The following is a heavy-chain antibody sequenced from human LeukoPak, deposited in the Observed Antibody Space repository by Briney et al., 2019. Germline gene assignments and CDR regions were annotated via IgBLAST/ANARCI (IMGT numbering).Heavy chain of an antibody. CDR2: ISGSGDTT. Sequence: GGSLRLSCTASRFTFSTYAMSWVRQAPGKGLEWVSSISGSGDTTYYTGSVKGRFTISRDNSKNALYLQMSSLRAEDTAVYCCAKSQRNDQQVVQRIDYWGQGTLVTVSS. V-gene: IGHV3-23*01. J-gene: IGHJ4*02. CDR3: AKSQRNDQQVVQRIDY. CDR1: RFTFSTYA. D-gene: IGHD2-2*01.